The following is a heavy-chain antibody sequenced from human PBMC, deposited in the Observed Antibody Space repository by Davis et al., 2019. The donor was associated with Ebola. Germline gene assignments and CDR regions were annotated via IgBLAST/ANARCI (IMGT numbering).Heavy chain of an antibody. CDR3: AKDTSNVWFDV. V-gene: IGHV3-23*01. D-gene: IGHD1-26*01. Sequence: GGSLRPSCAAPGFAFSSYVMSWVRRAPGKGREWVSTLGLSADTYYADSVKGRFTISRDNSKNTLHLQLNSLGVEDTAIYYCAKDTSNVWFDVWGQRTMVTVSS. CDR1: GFAFSSYV. J-gene: IGHJ3*01. CDR2: LGLSADT.